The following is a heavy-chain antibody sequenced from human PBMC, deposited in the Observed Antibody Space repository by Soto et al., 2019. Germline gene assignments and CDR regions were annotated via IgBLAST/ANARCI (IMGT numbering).Heavy chain of an antibody. V-gene: IGHV1-2*02. CDR1: GYTFTGYY. CDR2: INPNSGGT. Sequence: ASVKVSCKASGYTFTGYYMHWVRQAPGQGLEWMGWINPNSGGTNYAQKFQGRVTMTRDTSISTAYMELSRLSSDDTAVYYCARDLPSGIAVAGPWGQGTLVTVSS. D-gene: IGHD6-19*01. CDR3: ARDLPSGIAVAGP. J-gene: IGHJ5*02.